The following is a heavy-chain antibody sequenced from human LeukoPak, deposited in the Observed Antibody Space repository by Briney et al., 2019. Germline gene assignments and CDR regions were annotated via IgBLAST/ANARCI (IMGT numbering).Heavy chain of an antibody. CDR3: ARGRIVGATTNYFDY. V-gene: IGHV1-69*05. Sequence: EASVKVSCKASGGTFSSYAISWVRQAPGQGLEWMGGIIPIFGTANYAQKFQGRVTITTDESTSTAYMELSSLRSEDTAVYYCARGRIVGATTNYFDYWGQGTLVTVSS. D-gene: IGHD1-26*01. CDR2: IIPIFGTA. J-gene: IGHJ4*02. CDR1: GGTFSSYA.